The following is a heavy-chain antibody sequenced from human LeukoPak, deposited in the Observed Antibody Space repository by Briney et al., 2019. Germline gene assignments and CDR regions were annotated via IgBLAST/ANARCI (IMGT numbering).Heavy chain of an antibody. Sequence: GGSLRLSCAASGFTFNSYWMNWVRQAPGKGLEWVSAISGSGGSTYYADSVKGRFTISRDNSKNTLFLQMNSLRAEDTAPYYCAKSVAIYFYYGLDVWGQGTTVAVSS. V-gene: IGHV3-23*01. CDR2: ISGSGGST. CDR3: AKSVAIYFYYGLDV. D-gene: IGHD3-3*01. J-gene: IGHJ6*02. CDR1: GFTFNSYW.